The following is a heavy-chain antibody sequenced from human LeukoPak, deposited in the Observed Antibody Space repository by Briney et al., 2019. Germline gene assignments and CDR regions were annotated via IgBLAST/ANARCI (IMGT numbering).Heavy chain of an antibody. V-gene: IGHV1-69*13. CDR2: IIPIFGTA. CDR3: ARVAHTAMVQYYFDY. CDR1: GGTFSSYA. J-gene: IGHJ4*02. D-gene: IGHD5-18*01. Sequence: SVKVSCKASGGTFSSYAISWVRQAPGQELEWMGGIIPIFGTANYAQKFQGRVTITSDESTSTAYMELSSLRSEDTAVYYCARVAHTAMVQYYFDYWGQGTLVTVSS.